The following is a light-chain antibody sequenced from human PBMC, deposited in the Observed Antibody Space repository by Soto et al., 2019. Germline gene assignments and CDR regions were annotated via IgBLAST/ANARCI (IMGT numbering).Light chain of an antibody. J-gene: IGLJ2*01. CDR2: SDN. V-gene: IGLV1-44*01. CDR3: AAWDDSLNGVV. CDR1: SSNIGSNT. Sequence: QSVLTQPPSASGTPGQRVTISCSGSSSNIGSNTVNWYRQLPGTAPKLLIYSDNLRPSGVPDRFSGSKSDTSASLAISGLQSEDEADYYCAAWDDSLNGVVFGGGTKVTVL.